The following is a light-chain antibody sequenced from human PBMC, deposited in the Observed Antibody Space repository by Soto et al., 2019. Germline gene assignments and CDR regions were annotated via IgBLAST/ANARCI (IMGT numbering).Light chain of an antibody. CDR3: QQYDNLIT. Sequence: EIVLTQSPATLSLSPGERATLSCGASRSLSSIYLAWYQQKPGLAPRLVIYDASSRATGIPDRFSGSGSGTDFTLTINRLEPDDFAVYYCQQYDNLITFGGGTKVEIK. CDR1: RSLSSIY. CDR2: DAS. V-gene: IGKV3D-20*01. J-gene: IGKJ4*01.